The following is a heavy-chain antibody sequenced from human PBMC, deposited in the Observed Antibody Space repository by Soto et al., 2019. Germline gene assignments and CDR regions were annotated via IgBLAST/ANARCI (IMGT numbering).Heavy chain of an antibody. CDR1: GGSISSYY. V-gene: IGHV4-59*01. D-gene: IGHD1-26*01. CDR3: AREGWELPHYFDY. J-gene: IGHJ4*02. CDR2: IYYSGST. Sequence: SETLSLTCTVSGGSISSYYWSWIRQPPGKGLEWIGYIYYSGSTNYNPSLKSRVTISVDTSKNQFSLKLSSVTAADTAVYYCAREGWELPHYFDYWGQGTLVTVSS.